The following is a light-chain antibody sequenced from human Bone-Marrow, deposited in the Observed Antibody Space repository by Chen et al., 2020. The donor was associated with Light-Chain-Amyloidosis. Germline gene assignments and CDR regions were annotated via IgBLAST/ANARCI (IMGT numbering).Light chain of an antibody. CDR2: DDS. Sequence: SSVLSQPSSVSVAPGQTATIACGGNNIVSTSVHWYQQTPGQAPLLVVYDDSDRPSGIPERLSGSNSGNPATLTISRVEAGDEADYYCQVWDRSSDRPVFGGGTKLTVL. CDR1: NIVSTS. CDR3: QVWDRSSDRPV. J-gene: IGLJ3*02. V-gene: IGLV3-21*02.